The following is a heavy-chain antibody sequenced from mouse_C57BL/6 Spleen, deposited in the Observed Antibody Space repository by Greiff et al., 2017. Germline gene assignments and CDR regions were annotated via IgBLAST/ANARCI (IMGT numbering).Heavy chain of an antibody. CDR2: ISSGSSTI. D-gene: IGHD1-1*01. CDR1: GFTFSDYG. CDR3: ATGGYYGSSPINY. V-gene: IGHV5-17*01. J-gene: IGHJ4*01. Sequence: EVQGVESGGGLVKPGGSLKLSCAASGFTFSDYGMHWVRQAPEKGLEWVAYISSGSSTIYYADTVKGRFTISRDNAKNTLFLQMTSLMSEDTAMYYCATGGYYGSSPINYWGQGTSVTVSS.